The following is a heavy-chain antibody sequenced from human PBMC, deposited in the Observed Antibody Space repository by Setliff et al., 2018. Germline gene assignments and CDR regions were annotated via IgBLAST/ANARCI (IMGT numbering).Heavy chain of an antibody. V-gene: IGHV3-30*04. Sequence: GGSLRLSCAASGFTFSSYALHWVRQAPGKGLEWVTLISYEGIDKYYADSVKGRFTVSRDNAKNTLFLQMDSLRVDDTAVYYCGRAGKPYAIDVWGQGTLVTVSS. J-gene: IGHJ3*01. CDR3: GRAGKPYAIDV. CDR1: GFTFSSYA. CDR2: ISYEGIDK.